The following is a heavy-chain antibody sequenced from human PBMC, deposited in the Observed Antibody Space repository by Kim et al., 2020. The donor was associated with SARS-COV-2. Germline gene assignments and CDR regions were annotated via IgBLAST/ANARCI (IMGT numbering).Heavy chain of an antibody. V-gene: IGHV1-18*01. CDR1: GYTFTSYG. CDR3: ARDRGYGDDTFDY. CDR2: VGAYNGDT. Sequence: ASVKVSCKASGYTFTSYGISWVRQAPGQGLEWLGWVGAYNGDTNYAQNLQGRVTLTTDTSTSTAFLALRRLSSDDTDVYFFARDRGYGDDTFDYWGQGTL. J-gene: IGHJ4*02. D-gene: IGHD4-17*01.